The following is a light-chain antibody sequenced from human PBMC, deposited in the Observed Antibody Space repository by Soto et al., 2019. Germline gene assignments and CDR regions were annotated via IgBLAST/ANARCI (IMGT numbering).Light chain of an antibody. CDR1: SSDVGRYTF. J-gene: IGLJ1*01. V-gene: IGLV2-14*01. CDR2: EVS. CDR3: SSYTSSSTYV. Sequence: ALTQPASVSGSPGQSITISCTGTSSDVGRYTFVSWYQQHPGKAPKLMMYEVSNRPSGVSNRFSGSKSGNTASLTVSGLQAEDEADYYCSSYTSSSTYVFGSGTKVTVL.